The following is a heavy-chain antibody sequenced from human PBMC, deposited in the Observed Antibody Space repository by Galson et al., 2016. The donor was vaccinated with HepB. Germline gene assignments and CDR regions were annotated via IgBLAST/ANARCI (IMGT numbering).Heavy chain of an antibody. CDR3: ARDRYCTARNCHADFDY. CDR1: GGTFSNYA. D-gene: IGHD2-8*02. Sequence: SVKVSCKASGGTFSNYAISWLRQAPGQGPEWMGGILPMFGTASYAPKFQGRVTFTADATTSTAYMELSSLRSDDTAVYYCARDRYCTARNCHADFDYWGQGTLVTVPS. V-gene: IGHV1-69*13. CDR2: ILPMFGTA. J-gene: IGHJ4*02.